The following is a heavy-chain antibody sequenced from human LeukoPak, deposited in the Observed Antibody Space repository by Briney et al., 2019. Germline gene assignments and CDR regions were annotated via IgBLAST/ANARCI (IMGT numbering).Heavy chain of an antibody. CDR3: ARGWELNARFFDY. Sequence: ASVKVSCKAARYTFTAYYLHWVRQAPGQGLEWMGRINPNNSGTNYPQKFQGRVTMTRDTSINTAYMELSSLKSDDTAVYYCARGWELNARFFDYWGQGTLVTVSS. CDR2: INPNNSGT. D-gene: IGHD1-26*01. J-gene: IGHJ4*02. V-gene: IGHV1-2*06. CDR1: RYTFTAYY.